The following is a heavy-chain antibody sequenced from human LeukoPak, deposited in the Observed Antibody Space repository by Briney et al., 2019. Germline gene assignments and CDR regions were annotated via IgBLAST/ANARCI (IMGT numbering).Heavy chain of an antibody. D-gene: IGHD2-15*01. CDR1: GFTFSNYA. Sequence: SGGSLRLSCAASGFTFSNYAMHWVRQAPGKGLEWVAAMSYDGSDKYSADSVKGRFAISRDNSKNTLYLQMNSLRAEDTAVYYCARWVVVAATQYYYGMDVWGQGTTVTVPS. CDR2: MSYDGSDK. J-gene: IGHJ6*02. CDR3: ARWVVVAATQYYYGMDV. V-gene: IGHV3-30*09.